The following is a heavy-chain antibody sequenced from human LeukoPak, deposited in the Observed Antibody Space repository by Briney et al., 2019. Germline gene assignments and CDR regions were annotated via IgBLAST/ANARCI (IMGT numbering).Heavy chain of an antibody. V-gene: IGHV5-51*01. CDR1: GYIFTNHW. CDR3: SRQILYSSSWYYWFDP. CDR2: IYPGDSDT. D-gene: IGHD6-13*01. J-gene: IGHJ5*02. Sequence: GAALQISCKGSGYIFTNHWIGGVRQLPGKGLEGTGIIYPGDSDTRYSPSFQGQVTISADKSISTADLQWSSLKASDTAMYDCSRQILYSSSWYYWFDPWGQGTLVTVSS.